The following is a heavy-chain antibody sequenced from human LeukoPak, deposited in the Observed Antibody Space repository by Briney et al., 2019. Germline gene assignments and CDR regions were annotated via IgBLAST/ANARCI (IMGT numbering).Heavy chain of an antibody. Sequence: GGSLRLSCAAYGFTLSSYAMHWVRQAPGKGLEWVAVISYDGSNKYYADSVKGRFTISRDNSKNTLYLQMNRLRAGDTAVYYCARGAGDCWGQGTLVTVSS. J-gene: IGHJ4*02. V-gene: IGHV3-30-3*01. CDR3: ARGAGDC. CDR1: GFTLSSYA. CDR2: ISYDGSNK.